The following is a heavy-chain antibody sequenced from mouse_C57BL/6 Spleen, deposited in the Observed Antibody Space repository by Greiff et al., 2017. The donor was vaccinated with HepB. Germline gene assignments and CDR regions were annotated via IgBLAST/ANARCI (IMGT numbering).Heavy chain of an antibody. D-gene: IGHD1-1*01. V-gene: IGHV1-19*01. J-gene: IGHJ2*01. CDR1: GYTFTDYY. CDR3: ARGGSIDYYGSSGGDY. CDR2: INPYNGGT. Sequence: EVQLQESGPVLVKPGASVKMSCKASGYTFTDYYMNWVKQSHGKILEWIGVINPYNGGTSYNQKFKGKATLTVDKSSSTAYMELNRLTSEDSAVYYCARGGSIDYYGSSGGDYWGQGTTLTVSS.